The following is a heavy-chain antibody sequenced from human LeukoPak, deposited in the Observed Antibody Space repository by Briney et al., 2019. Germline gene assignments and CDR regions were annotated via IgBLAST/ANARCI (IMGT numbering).Heavy chain of an antibody. CDR1: GGSISSGGYY. D-gene: IGHD2-15*01. CDR3: ARDEGYCSGGSCYPYNWFDP. Sequence: SETLSLTCTVSGGSISSGGYYWSWIRQHPGKGLEWIGYIYYSGSTYYNPSLKSRVTISVDTSKNQFSLKLSSVTAADTAVYYCARDEGYCSGGSCYPYNWFDPWGRGTLVTVSS. CDR2: IYYSGST. V-gene: IGHV4-31*03. J-gene: IGHJ5*02.